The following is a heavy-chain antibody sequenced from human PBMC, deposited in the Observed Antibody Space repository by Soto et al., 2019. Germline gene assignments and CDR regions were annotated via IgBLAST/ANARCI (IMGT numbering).Heavy chain of an antibody. V-gene: IGHV6-1*01. CDR2: TYYRSKWYN. Sequence: PSQTLSLTCVISGDSVSSNSAAWNWIRQSPSRGLEWLGRTYYRSKWYNDYAVSVKSRITINPDTSKNQFSLQLNSVTPEDTAVYYCARNLAPGIAEAGSQNFDDWGQGTLGTCSS. D-gene: IGHD6-13*01. CDR1: GDSVSSNSAA. J-gene: IGHJ4*02. CDR3: ARNLAPGIAEAGSQNFDD.